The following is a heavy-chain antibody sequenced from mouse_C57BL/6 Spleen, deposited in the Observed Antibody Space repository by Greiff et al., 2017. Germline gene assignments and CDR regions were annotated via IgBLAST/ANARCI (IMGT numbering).Heavy chain of an antibody. Sequence: EVQLVESGGGLVKPGGSLKLSCAASGFTFSSYAMSWVRQTPEKRLEWVATISDGGSYTYYPDNVKGRFTISRDNAKNNLYLQMSHLKSEDTAMYYCARDRTTSAMDYWGQGTSVTVSS. V-gene: IGHV5-4*01. D-gene: IGHD1-1*01. J-gene: IGHJ4*01. CDR1: GFTFSSYA. CDR3: ARDRTTSAMDY. CDR2: ISDGGSYT.